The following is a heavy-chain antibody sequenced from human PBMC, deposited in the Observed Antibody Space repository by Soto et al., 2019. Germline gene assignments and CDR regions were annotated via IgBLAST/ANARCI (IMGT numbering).Heavy chain of an antibody. J-gene: IGHJ5*02. CDR3: ARASRAYYYDSSGYYNWFDP. CDR2: IYYSGST. V-gene: IGHV4-59*01. CDR1: GGSISSYY. Sequence: PSETLSLTCTVSGGSISSYYWSWIRQPPGKGLEWIGYIYYSGSTNYNPSLKSRVTISVDTSKNQFSLKLSSVTAADTAVYYCARASRAYYYDSSGYYNWFDPWGQGTRVTVSS. D-gene: IGHD3-22*01.